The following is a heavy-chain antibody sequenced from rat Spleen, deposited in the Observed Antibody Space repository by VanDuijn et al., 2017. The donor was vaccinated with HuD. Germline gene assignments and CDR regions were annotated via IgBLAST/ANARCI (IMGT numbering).Heavy chain of an antibody. V-gene: IGHV2-41*01. CDR3: TRVASSYGGYTSYNWFAY. Sequence: QVQLKESGPGLVQPSQTLSLTCTVVGFSLTTYNVHWVRQPPGKGLEWLGVIWNTGTTRYNPALKSRLSISRDTSKNQVFLKMNSLQTDDTGTYSCTRVASSYGGYTSYNWFAYWGQGTLVTVSS. CDR2: IWNTGTT. D-gene: IGHD1-11*01. J-gene: IGHJ3*01. CDR1: GFSLTTYN.